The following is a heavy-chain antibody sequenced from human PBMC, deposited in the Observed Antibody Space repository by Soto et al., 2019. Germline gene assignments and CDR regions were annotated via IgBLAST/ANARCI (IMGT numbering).Heavy chain of an antibody. D-gene: IGHD3-3*01. CDR2: IKQAGSEK. Sequence: PGGSLRLSCAASGFTFSSYWMSWVRQAPGKGLEWVANIKQAGSEKYYVDSVKGRFTISRDSATNSLYLQMNSLRAEDTAVYYCARDQGFWSGYPSSNYYYGMDVWGQGTTVTVSS. CDR3: ARDQGFWSGYPSSNYYYGMDV. J-gene: IGHJ6*02. CDR1: GFTFSSYW. V-gene: IGHV3-7*01.